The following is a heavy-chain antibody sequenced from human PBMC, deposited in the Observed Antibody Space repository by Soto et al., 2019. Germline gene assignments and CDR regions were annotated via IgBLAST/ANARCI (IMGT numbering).Heavy chain of an antibody. D-gene: IGHD3-10*01. CDR1: GGTFSSYA. CDR2: IIPIFGTA. Sequence: QVQLVQSGAEVKKPGSSVKVSCKASGGTFSSYAISWVRQAPGQGLEWMGGIIPIFGTANYAQKIQSRVTSTADESTSTAYMELSSLRSEDTAVYYGAINPVVRGVIGMDVWGQGTTVTVSS. J-gene: IGHJ6*02. V-gene: IGHV1-69*01. CDR3: AINPVVRGVIGMDV.